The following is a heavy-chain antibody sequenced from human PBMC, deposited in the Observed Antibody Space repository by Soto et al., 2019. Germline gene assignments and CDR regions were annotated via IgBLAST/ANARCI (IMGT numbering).Heavy chain of an antibody. CDR2: VYSGGAT. D-gene: IGHD3-10*01. J-gene: IGHJ4*02. CDR3: ARVPGRL. Sequence: QLVETGGGSIQPGTALTLSCAASGFSVSRNYMTWVRQAPGKGLEWASFVYSGGATFYADSVKGRFILSRDDSQNTMYLYLNNLRADDTAVYYCARVPGRLWGGGTLVPVAS. CDR1: GFSVSRNY. V-gene: IGHV3-53*02.